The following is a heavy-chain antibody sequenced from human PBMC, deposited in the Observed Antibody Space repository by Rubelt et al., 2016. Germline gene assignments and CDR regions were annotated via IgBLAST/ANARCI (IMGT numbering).Heavy chain of an antibody. CDR1: EFTFSSYW. D-gene: IGHD2-15*01. CDR3: ATGGCYSCAFEI. V-gene: IGHV3-7*01. J-gene: IGHJ3*02. CDR2: IKHGGSEK. Sequence: EVQLVESGGDLVQPGGSLRLSCAASEFTFSSYWMSWVRQAPGKGLEWAANIKHGGSEKYYVDSVKGRFTISSDDAKNSLYLQMHSLRVEDTAVYYCATGGCYSCAFEIWGQGTVVTVSS.